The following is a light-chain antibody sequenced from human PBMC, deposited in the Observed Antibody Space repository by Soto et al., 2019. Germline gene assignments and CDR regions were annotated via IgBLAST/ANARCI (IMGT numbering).Light chain of an antibody. CDR2: DAS. Sequence: AIQLTQSPSSLSASVGDRVTITCRASEGISSALAWYQQQPGKAPSLLIYDASTLESGVQSRFSVSGSWTDFTLTISSLQPEDCTTYYCQQFNSYLLTFGGGTKVEIK. J-gene: IGKJ4*01. V-gene: IGKV1-13*02. CDR1: EGISSA. CDR3: QQFNSYLLT.